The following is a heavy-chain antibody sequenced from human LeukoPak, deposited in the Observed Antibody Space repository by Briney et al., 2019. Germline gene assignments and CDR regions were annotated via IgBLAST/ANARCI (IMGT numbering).Heavy chain of an antibody. V-gene: IGHV3-23*01. CDR3: ARDQVRDSIVGAWNLWGYFDY. CDR1: GFTFSSYA. CDR2: ISGSGGST. J-gene: IGHJ4*02. D-gene: IGHD1-26*01. Sequence: GGPRRLSCAASGFTFSSYAMSWVRQAPGKGLEWVSAISGSGGSTYYADSVKGRFTISRDNSKNTLYLQMNSLRAEDTAVYYCARDQVRDSIVGAWNLWGYFDYWGQGTLVTVSS.